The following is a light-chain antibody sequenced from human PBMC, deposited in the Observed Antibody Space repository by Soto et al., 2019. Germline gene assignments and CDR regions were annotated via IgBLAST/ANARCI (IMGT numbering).Light chain of an antibody. CDR1: QSVSSH. V-gene: IGKV1-39*01. Sequence: DIPMTQSPSSLSASVGDRVTITCRASQSVSSHLNWYQQQPGKAPKVLIYAASRLQGGVPSRFSGSGSGTDFTLTISSLQPEDFATYYCQQSYSAPRTFGQGTKVEI. CDR3: QQSYSAPRT. CDR2: AAS. J-gene: IGKJ1*01.